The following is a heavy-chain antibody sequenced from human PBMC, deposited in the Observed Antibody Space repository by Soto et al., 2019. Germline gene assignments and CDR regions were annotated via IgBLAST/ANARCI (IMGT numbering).Heavy chain of an antibody. D-gene: IGHD2-15*01. CDR3: AREFCSGGNCYTYYFDP. V-gene: IGHV3-74*01. CDR1: GLTFNRYW. CDR2: INTDGSNT. Sequence: GGSLRLSCAASGLTFNRYWMHWVRHAPGKGLVWVSHINTDGSNTNYADSVKGRFTISRDNAKSTLFLQMNSLRDEDTAVYYCAREFCSGGNCYTYYFDPWGQGIPVTVSS. J-gene: IGHJ5*02.